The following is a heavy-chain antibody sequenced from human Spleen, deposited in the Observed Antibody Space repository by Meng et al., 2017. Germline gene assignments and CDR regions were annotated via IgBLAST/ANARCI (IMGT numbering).Heavy chain of an antibody. CDR3: ARAVGWRNNYYYYDY. CDR2: VYPGESDT. D-gene: IGHD3-16*01. CDR1: GYSFTNYW. Sequence: GESLKISCKGSGYSFTNYWIGWVRQMPGKGLEWMGVVYPGESDTRYSPSFQGQVTVSADKSISTAYLQWSSLKASDSAIYYCARAVGWRNNYYYYDYWGQGTLVTVSS. V-gene: IGHV5-51*01. J-gene: IGHJ4*02.